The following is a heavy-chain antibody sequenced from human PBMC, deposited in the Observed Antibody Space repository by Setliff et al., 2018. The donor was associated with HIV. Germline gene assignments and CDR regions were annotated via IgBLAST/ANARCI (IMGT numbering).Heavy chain of an antibody. CDR2: IIPIFGTA. D-gene: IGHD3-22*01. CDR3: ADSSGYYWNWFDP. J-gene: IGHJ5*02. CDR1: GGTFSSYA. Sequence: SVKVSCKASGGTFSSYAISWVRQAPGQGLELMGGIIPIFGTANYAQKFQGRVTITADESTSTAYMELSSLRSEDTAVYYCADSSGYYWNWFDPWGQGTLVTVSS. V-gene: IGHV1-69*13.